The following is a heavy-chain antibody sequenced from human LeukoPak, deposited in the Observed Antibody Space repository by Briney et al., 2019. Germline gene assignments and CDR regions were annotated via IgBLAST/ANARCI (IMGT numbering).Heavy chain of an antibody. CDR1: GGSFSGYY. CDR3: ARGRANHYFDY. CDR2: INHSGST. V-gene: IGHV4-34*01. J-gene: IGHJ4*02. Sequence: SETLSLTCAVYGGSFSGYYWSWIRQPPGKRLEWIGEINHSGSTNYNPSLKSRVTISVDTSKNQFSLKLSSVTAADTAVYYCARGRANHYFDYWGQGTLVTVSS.